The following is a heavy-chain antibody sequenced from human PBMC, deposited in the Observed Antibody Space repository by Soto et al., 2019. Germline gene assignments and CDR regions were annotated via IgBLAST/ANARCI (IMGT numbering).Heavy chain of an antibody. Sequence: GGSLRLSCSASGFTFSNYAMHWVRQAPGKGLECVSAISSSGDSTHYADSVKGRFTISRDNSKNTLDLHLSSLRVDDTAMYYCVAEQSIKARTDCWGQGTLVTVSS. CDR1: GFTFSNYA. CDR3: VAEQSIKARTDC. D-gene: IGHD6-6*01. CDR2: ISSSGDST. V-gene: IGHV3-64D*06. J-gene: IGHJ4*02.